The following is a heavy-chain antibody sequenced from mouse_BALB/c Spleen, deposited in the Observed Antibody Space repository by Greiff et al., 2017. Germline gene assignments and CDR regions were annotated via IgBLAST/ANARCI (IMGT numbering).Heavy chain of an antibody. CDR2: ISYSGST. D-gene: IGHD1-1*01. CDR1: GDSITSGY. Sequence: EVKLMESGPSLVKPSQTLSLTCSVTGDSITSGYWNWIRKFPGNKLEYMGYISYSGSTYYNPSLKSRISITRDTSKNQYYLQLNSVTTEDTATYYCASPPTPTWGFAYWGQGSLVTVSA. CDR3: ASPPTPTWGFAY. V-gene: IGHV3-8*02. J-gene: IGHJ3*01.